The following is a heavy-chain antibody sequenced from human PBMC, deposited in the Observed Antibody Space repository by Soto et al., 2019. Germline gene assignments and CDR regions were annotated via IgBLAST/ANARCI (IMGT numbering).Heavy chain of an antibody. D-gene: IGHD1-1*01. CDR2: IYSGGST. Sequence: GGSLRLSCAASGFTVSSNYMSWVRQAPGKGLEWVSVIYSGGSTYYADSVMGRFTNSRDDSKNTLYLQMNSLRAEDTAVYYCARWKNSGLDYWGQGTLVTVSS. CDR1: GFTVSSNY. CDR3: ARWKNSGLDY. V-gene: IGHV3-53*01. J-gene: IGHJ4*02.